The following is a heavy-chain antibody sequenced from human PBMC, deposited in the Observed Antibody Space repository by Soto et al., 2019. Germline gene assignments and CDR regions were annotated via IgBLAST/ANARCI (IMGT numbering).Heavy chain of an antibody. D-gene: IGHD3-16*01. V-gene: IGHV1-69*01. CDR3: ARGIVGPGIIGYYYGMYV. CDR2: IIPIFGTA. J-gene: IGHJ6*02. Sequence: QVQLVQSGAEVKKPGSSVKVSCKASGGTFSSYAISWVRQAPGQGLEWMGGIIPIFGTANYAQKFQGRVTITADESTSTAYMELSSLRSEDTAVYYCARGIVGPGIIGYYYGMYVWGHGTTVTVSS. CDR1: GGTFSSYA.